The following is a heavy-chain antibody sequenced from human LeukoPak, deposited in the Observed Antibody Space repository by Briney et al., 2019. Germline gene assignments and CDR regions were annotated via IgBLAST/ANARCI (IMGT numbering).Heavy chain of an antibody. CDR2: IYYSGST. CDR3: ARAKYDFWSGYYTWWFDP. Sequence: SETLSLTCTVSGGSISSYYWSRIRQPPGKGLEWIGYIYYSGSTNYNPSLKSRVTISVDTSKNQFSLELSSVTAADTAVYYCARAKYDFWSGYYTWWFDPWGQGTLVTVSS. J-gene: IGHJ5*02. CDR1: GGSISSYY. D-gene: IGHD3-3*01. V-gene: IGHV4-59*01.